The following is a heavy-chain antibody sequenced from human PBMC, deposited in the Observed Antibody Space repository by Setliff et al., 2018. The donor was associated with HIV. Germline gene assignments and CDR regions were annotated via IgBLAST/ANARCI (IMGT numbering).Heavy chain of an antibody. J-gene: IGHJ3*02. V-gene: IGHV1-18*01. D-gene: IGHD1-1*01. CDR1: GYTFINFG. CDR2: ISAYNGNT. Sequence: GASVKVSCKASGYTFINFGISWDRQAPGQGLEWMGWISAYNGNTNSAQRLQGRVTLTTDTSTSTAYMDLRSLRSDDTAVYFCARENEGGAFDIWGQGTMVTVSS. CDR3: ARENEGGAFDI.